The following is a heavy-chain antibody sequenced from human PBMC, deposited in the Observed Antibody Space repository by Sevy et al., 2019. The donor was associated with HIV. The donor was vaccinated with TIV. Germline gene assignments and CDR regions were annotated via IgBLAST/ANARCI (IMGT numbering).Heavy chain of an antibody. CDR3: AKDLLPYGSGSYPLDY. CDR2: IGWNSGSV. CDR1: GFRFEDYG. J-gene: IGHJ4*02. D-gene: IGHD3-10*01. Sequence: GGSLRLSCAASGFRFEDYGMHWVRRAPGKGLEWVSGIGWNSGSVGYAVSGKGRFTISRDNAKNLLYLQMNSLTSEDTALYYCAKDLLPYGSGSYPLDYWGQGTVVTVSS. V-gene: IGHV3-9*01.